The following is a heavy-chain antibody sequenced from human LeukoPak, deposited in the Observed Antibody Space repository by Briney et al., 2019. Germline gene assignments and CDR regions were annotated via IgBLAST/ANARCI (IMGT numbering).Heavy chain of an antibody. D-gene: IGHD3-16*01. Sequence: GGSLRLSCEASGFTYSSYWMGWVRQAPGKGVQGVAHLKEDGGEQRSVDSVKGRFTISRDSASLYLHINNLRAQDTAVSYFPRPPRGGYSVSYVDCWSQGTLVTVSS. CDR3: PRPPRGGYSVSYVDC. V-gene: IGHV3-7*01. J-gene: IGHJ4*02. CDR2: LKEDGGEQ. CDR1: GFTYSSYW.